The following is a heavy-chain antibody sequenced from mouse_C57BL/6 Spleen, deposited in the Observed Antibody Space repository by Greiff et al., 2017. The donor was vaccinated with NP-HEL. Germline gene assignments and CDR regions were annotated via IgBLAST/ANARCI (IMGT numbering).Heavy chain of an antibody. D-gene: IGHD4-1*01. V-gene: IGHV1-55*01. CDR3: AIDYLGRSFDY. J-gene: IGHJ2*01. Sequence: VQLQQSGAELVKPGASVKMSCKASGYTFTSYWITWVKQRPGQGLEWIEDIYPGSGSTNYNEKFKSKATLTVDTSSSTAYMQLSSLTSEDSAVYYCAIDYLGRSFDYWGQSTTLTVSS. CDR2: IYPGSGST. CDR1: GYTFTSYW.